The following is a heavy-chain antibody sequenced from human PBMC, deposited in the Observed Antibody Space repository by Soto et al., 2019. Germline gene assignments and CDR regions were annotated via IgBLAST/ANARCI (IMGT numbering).Heavy chain of an antibody. CDR1: GYSFTTFW. J-gene: IGHJ5*02. Sequence: PGESLKISCKGSGYSFTTFWITWVRQMPGKGLEWMGTVDPRDSYTNYSPSFQGHVTISADKSISTAYLQWSSLKASDTAIYYCGRQDCTRTTCDGWFDPWGQGTLVTVSS. V-gene: IGHV5-10-1*01. CDR3: GRQDCTRTTCDGWFDP. D-gene: IGHD2-2*01. CDR2: VDPRDSYT.